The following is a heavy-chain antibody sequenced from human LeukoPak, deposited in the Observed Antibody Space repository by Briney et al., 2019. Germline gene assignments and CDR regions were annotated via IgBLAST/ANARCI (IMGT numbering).Heavy chain of an antibody. Sequence: PGRSLRLSCAASGFTFSSYAMHWVRQAPGKGLEWVAVISYDGSNKYYADSVKGRFTISTDNSKTTLYLQMNSLRAEDTAVYYCARSLNGGIAAAVDYWGQGTLVTVSS. CDR1: GFTFSSYA. D-gene: IGHD6-13*01. V-gene: IGHV3-30*04. J-gene: IGHJ4*02. CDR2: ISYDGSNK. CDR3: ARSLNGGIAAAVDY.